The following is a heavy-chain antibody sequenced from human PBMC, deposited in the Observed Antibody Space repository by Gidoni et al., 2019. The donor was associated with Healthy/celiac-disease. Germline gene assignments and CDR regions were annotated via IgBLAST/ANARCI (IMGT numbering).Heavy chain of an antibody. CDR1: GFTFSNAW. CDR3: TTGGGPAAYYYYYGMDV. D-gene: IGHD2-2*01. Sequence: EVQLVESGGGLVKPGGSLRLSCAASGFTFSNAWMSWVRQAPGKGLEWVGRIKSKTDGGTTDYAAPVKGRFTISRDDSKNTLYLQMNSLKTEDTAVYYCTTGGGPAAYYYYYGMDVWGQGTTVTVS. V-gene: IGHV3-15*01. J-gene: IGHJ6*02. CDR2: IKSKTDGGTT.